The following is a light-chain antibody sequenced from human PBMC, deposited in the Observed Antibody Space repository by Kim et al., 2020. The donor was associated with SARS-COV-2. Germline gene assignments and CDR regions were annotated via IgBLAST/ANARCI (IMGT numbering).Light chain of an antibody. CDR3: TSYTSSSTV. J-gene: IGLJ1*01. Sequence: QSALTQPASVSGSPGQSITISCTGTSADQYVAWYQQHPGKAPKLTVYDVSKRPSGVSDRFSGFKSGNTASLTISGLQAEDEADYYCTSYTSSSTVFGTGTKVTVL. CDR1: SADQY. V-gene: IGLV2-14*03. CDR2: DVS.